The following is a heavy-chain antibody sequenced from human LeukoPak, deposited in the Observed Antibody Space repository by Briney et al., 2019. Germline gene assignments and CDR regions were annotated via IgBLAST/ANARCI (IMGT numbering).Heavy chain of an antibody. CDR2: INWNGGST. J-gene: IGHJ1*01. CDR3: ARARGYSYGSPLH. Sequence: GGSLRLSCAASGFTFGDYGMSCVRQAPGKGLVWGSGINWNGGSTGYADSVKGRFTISRDNAKNPLYLQMNSLRAEDTALYYCARARGYSYGSPLHWGQGTLVTVSS. CDR1: GFTFGDYG. V-gene: IGHV3-20*04. D-gene: IGHD5-18*01.